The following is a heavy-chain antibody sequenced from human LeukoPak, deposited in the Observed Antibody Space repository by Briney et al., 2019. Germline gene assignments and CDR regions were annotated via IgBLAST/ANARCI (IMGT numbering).Heavy chain of an antibody. J-gene: IGHJ4*02. CDR3: AGETSHYGDLDY. CDR1: GFTFSDYY. V-gene: IGHV3-11*01. D-gene: IGHD4-17*01. Sequence: GGSLRLSCAASGFTFSDYYMSWIRQAPGKGLEWVSYISSSGSTIYYADSVRGRFTISRDNAKNSLYLQMNSLRAEDTAVYYCAGETSHYGDLDYWGQGTLVTVSS. CDR2: ISSSGSTI.